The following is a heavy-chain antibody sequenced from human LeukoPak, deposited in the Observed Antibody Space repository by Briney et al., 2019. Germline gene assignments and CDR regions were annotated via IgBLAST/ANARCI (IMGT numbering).Heavy chain of an antibody. D-gene: IGHD6-13*01. Sequence: SETLSLTCAVYGGSLNGHYWSWIRQPAGKGLEWIGRIYTSGSTNYNPSPKSRVTIPVDTSKNQFSLKLSSVTAADTAVYYCASGIAADLYWGQGTLVTVSS. CDR3: ASGIAADLY. CDR2: IYTSGST. CDR1: GGSLNGHY. V-gene: IGHV4-59*10. J-gene: IGHJ4*02.